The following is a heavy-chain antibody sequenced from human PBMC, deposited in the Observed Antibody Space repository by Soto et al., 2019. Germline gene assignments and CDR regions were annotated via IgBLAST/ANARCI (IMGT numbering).Heavy chain of an antibody. CDR1: GGSIDSGAFS. D-gene: IGHD6-19*01. Sequence: LSLTCPVSGGSIDSGAFSLSWIRQPPGKGLEWIGYVTHSGTAYSIPSLNGRLTLSVDSSQTQFSLKLTSVTAADSAFYYCARIHWAQSSLDYWGRGILVTVSS. J-gene: IGHJ4*02. CDR2: VTHSGTA. V-gene: IGHV4-30-2*01. CDR3: ARIHWAQSSLDY.